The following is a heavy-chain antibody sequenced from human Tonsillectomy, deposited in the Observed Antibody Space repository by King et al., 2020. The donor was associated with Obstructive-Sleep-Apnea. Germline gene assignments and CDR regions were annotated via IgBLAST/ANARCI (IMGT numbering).Heavy chain of an antibody. Sequence: VQLQESGPGLVKPSETLSLTCNVSGDSISTYYWNWIRQPPGKGLEWIGYVYSSGSTNFNPSLKSRGTISVDTSKNQFSLKLSSVTAADTAVYYCARHRSSDWLIGHYGMDVWGQGTTVTVSS. D-gene: IGHD6-25*01. CDR1: GDSISTYY. J-gene: IGHJ6*02. CDR2: VYSSGST. CDR3: ARHRSSDWLIGHYGMDV. V-gene: IGHV4-59*01.